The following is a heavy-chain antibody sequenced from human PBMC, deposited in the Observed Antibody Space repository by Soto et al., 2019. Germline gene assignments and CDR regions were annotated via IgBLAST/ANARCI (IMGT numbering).Heavy chain of an antibody. CDR1: GYTFSNYA. CDR2: ISAVNGNT. V-gene: IGHV1-3*01. Sequence: ASVKVSCKASGYTFSNYAIHWVRQAPGQRLEWMGWISAVNGNTKYSERFQGRVTFTSDTSASTAYMELSSLRSEDTAVFYCALCCGKYSGLGSSCGKRTQVTVSS. CDR3: ALCCGKYSGLGSS. D-gene: IGHD1-26*01. J-gene: IGHJ5*02.